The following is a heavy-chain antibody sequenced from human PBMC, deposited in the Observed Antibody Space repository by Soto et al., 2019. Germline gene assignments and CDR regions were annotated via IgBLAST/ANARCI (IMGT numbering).Heavy chain of an antibody. J-gene: IGHJ5*02. D-gene: IGHD3-10*01. CDR2: IYYSGST. CDR1: CGSISSGDYY. Sequence: PSETLSLTCTVSCGSISSGDYYWSWIRQPPGKGLEWIGYIYYSGSTYYNPSLKSRVTISVDTSKNQFSLKLSSVTAADTAVYYCARTRITPNWFDPWGQGTLVTVSS. CDR3: ARTRITPNWFDP. V-gene: IGHV4-30-4*01.